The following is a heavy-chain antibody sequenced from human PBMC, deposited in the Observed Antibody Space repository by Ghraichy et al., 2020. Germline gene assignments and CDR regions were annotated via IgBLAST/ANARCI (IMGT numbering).Heavy chain of an antibody. J-gene: IGHJ6*02. Sequence: VKVSCKASGYTFTSYYMHWVRQAPGQGLEWMGIINPSGGSIRYAQKFQGRVTMTRDTSTSTVYMELSSLRSEDTAVYYCTRALSRFYYYGMDVWGQGTTVTVSS. CDR2: INPSGGSI. CDR1: GYTFTSYY. V-gene: IGHV1-46*03. CDR3: TRALSRFYYYGMDV.